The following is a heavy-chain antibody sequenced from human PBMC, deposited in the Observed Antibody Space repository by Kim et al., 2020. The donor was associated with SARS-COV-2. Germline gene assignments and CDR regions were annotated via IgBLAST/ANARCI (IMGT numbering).Heavy chain of an antibody. V-gene: IGHV3-73*01. CDR1: GFTFGGSA. Sequence: GGSLRLSCAASGFTFGGSAMHWVRQASGKGLEWVGRIRSKAKSYATAYAASVKGRFTISRDDSKNTAYLQMNSLKTEDTAVYYCNPLLDSGDYPFDYWGQRTLVTVSS. CDR2: IRSKAKSYAT. J-gene: IGHJ4*02. CDR3: NPLLDSGDYPFDY. D-gene: IGHD4-17*01.